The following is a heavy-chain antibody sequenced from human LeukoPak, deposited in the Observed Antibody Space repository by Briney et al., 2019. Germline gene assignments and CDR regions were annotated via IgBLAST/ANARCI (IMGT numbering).Heavy chain of an antibody. Sequence: GGSLRLSCAASGFTFDRFTIHWVRQTPGKGLEWVSLISRRGHTFYADSVKGRFTISRDNSRNSVFLQMNSLRPEDTALYHCAKEVDCPSDCLFFHSWGQGTLVTVSS. D-gene: IGHD2-21*02. CDR3: AKEVDCPSDCLFFHS. V-gene: IGHV3-43*01. CDR2: ISRRGHT. J-gene: IGHJ4*02. CDR1: GFTFDRFT.